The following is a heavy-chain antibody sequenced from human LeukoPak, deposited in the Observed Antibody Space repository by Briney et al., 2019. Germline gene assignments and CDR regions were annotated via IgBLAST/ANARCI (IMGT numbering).Heavy chain of an antibody. CDR3: ATARKRIQLWLHVY. V-gene: IGHV1-69*13. CDR2: IIPIFGTA. D-gene: IGHD5-18*01. CDR1: GGTFSSYA. Sequence: GASVKVSCKASGGTFSSYAISWVRQAPGQGLEWMGGIIPIFGTANYAQKFQGRVTITADESTSTAYMELSSLRSEDTAVYYCATARKRIQLWLHVYWGQGTLVTVSS. J-gene: IGHJ4*02.